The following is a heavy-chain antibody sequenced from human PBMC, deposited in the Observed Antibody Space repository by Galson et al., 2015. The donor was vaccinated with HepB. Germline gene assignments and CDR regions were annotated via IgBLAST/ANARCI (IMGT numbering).Heavy chain of an antibody. Sequence: SETLSLTCAVYGGSFSGHYWSWIRQPPGKGLEWIGEINHSGSTKINPSLKSRVTISVDMSKNQFSLNLSSVTAADTAIYYCAREGDQAAFDIWGQGTMVTVSS. J-gene: IGHJ3*02. CDR2: INHSGST. CDR1: GGSFSGHY. V-gene: IGHV4-34*01. D-gene: IGHD2-21*02. CDR3: AREGDQAAFDI.